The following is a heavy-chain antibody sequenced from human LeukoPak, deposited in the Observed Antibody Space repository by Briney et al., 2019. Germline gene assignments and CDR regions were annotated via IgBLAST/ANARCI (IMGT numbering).Heavy chain of an antibody. Sequence: SETLSLTCAVYGGSFSGYYWSWIRQPPGKGLEWIGEINHSGSTNYNPSLKSRVTISVDTSKNQFPLKLSSVTAADTAVYYCARGSNFYYYDSSGYFYWGQGTLVTVSS. J-gene: IGHJ4*02. V-gene: IGHV4-34*01. CDR1: GGSFSGYY. D-gene: IGHD3-22*01. CDR2: INHSGST. CDR3: ARGSNFYYYDSSGYFY.